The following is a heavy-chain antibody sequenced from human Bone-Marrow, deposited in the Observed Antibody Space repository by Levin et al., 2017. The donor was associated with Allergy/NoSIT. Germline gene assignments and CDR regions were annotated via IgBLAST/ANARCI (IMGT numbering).Heavy chain of an antibody. V-gene: IGHV3-11*05. Sequence: GESLKISCAASGFTFSDYSMTWIRQAPGKGLEWVSYIGGSSTYTNYADSVKGRFTISRDNAKKSLYLQMNSPRAEDTAVYYCARGGYTYGYDFEYWGQGTLVTVSS. CDR1: GFTFSDYS. J-gene: IGHJ4*02. D-gene: IGHD5-18*01. CDR2: IGGSSTYT. CDR3: ARGGYTYGYDFEY.